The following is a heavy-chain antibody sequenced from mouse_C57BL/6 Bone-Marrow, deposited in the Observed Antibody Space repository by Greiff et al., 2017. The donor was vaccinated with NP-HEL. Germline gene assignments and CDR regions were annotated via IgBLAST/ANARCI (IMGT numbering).Heavy chain of an antibody. CDR3: AREDSYYYGSRHYWYFDV. V-gene: IGHV1-64*01. J-gene: IGHJ1*03. CDR2: IHPNSGST. D-gene: IGHD1-1*01. Sequence: QVQLQQPGAELVKPGASVKLSCKASGYTFTSYWMHWVKQRPGQGLEWIGMIHPNSGSTNYNEKFKSKATLTVDKSSSTAYMQLSSLTSEDSAVYYCAREDSYYYGSRHYWYFDVWGTGTTVTVSS. CDR1: GYTFTSYW.